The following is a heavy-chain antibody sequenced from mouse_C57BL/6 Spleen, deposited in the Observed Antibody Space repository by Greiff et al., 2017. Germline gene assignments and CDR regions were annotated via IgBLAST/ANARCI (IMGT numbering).Heavy chain of an antibody. CDR2: ISSGSSTI. CDR3: ARADYYGSIPFAY. V-gene: IGHV5-17*01. D-gene: IGHD1-1*01. CDR1: GFTFSDYG. Sequence: EVKLVESGGGLVKPGGSLKLSCAASGFTFSDYGMHWVRQAPEKGLEWVAYISSGSSTIYYADTVKGRFTISRDNAKNTLFLQMTSLRSEDTAMYYCARADYYGSIPFAYWGQGTLVTVSA. J-gene: IGHJ3*01.